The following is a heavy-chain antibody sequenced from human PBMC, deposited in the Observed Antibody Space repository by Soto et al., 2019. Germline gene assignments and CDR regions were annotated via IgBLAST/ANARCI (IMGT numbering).Heavy chain of an antibody. CDR3: ARAPSEDFWSDTYYYYGMDV. D-gene: IGHD3-3*01. V-gene: IGHV4-31*03. Sequence: SETLSLTCTVSGGSISSGGYYWSWIRQHPGKGLEWIGYIYYSGSTYYNPSLKSRVTISVDTSKNQFSLKLSSVTAADTAVYYCARAPSEDFWSDTYYYYGMDVWGQGTTVTVSS. J-gene: IGHJ6*02. CDR1: GGSISSGGYY. CDR2: IYYSGST.